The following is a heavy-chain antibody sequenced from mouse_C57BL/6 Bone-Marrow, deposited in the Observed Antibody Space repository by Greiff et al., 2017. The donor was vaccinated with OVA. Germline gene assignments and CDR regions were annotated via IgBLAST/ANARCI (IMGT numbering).Heavy chain of an antibody. Sequence: VQLQQPGAELVKPGASVKLSCKASGYTFTSYWMQWVKQRPGQGLEWIGEIDPSDSYTNYNQKFKGKATLTVHTSSSTAYMQLSSLTSEDSAVYYCASMVTPYYYAMDYWGQGTSVTVSS. D-gene: IGHD2-2*01. CDR2: IDPSDSYT. CDR3: ASMVTPYYYAMDY. J-gene: IGHJ4*01. V-gene: IGHV1-50*01. CDR1: GYTFTSYW.